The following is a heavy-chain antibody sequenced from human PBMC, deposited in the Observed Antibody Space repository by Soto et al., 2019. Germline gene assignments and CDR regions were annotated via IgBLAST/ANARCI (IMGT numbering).Heavy chain of an antibody. CDR3: AREFAGSSGGDAFDI. J-gene: IGHJ3*02. Sequence: PGGSLRLSCAASGFTFSSYWMSWVRQAPGKGLEWVANIKQDGSEKYYVDSVKGRFTISRDNAKNSLYLQMNSLRAEDTAVYYCAREFAGSSGGDAFDIWGQGTMVTVS. CDR1: GFTFSSYW. D-gene: IGHD6-6*01. V-gene: IGHV3-7*01. CDR2: IKQDGSEK.